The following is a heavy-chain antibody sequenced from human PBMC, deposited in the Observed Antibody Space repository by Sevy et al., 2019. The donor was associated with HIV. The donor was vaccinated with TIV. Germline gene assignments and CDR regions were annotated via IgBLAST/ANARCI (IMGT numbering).Heavy chain of an antibody. D-gene: IGHD4-17*01. CDR3: ASENDYGDYAY. CDR1: GFTFSSYA. Sequence: GGSLRLSCTASGFTFSSYAIHWVRHAPVKALEWVGGISYDGSNDYYADSVKGRFTICRDNSKNTLYLQMNSLRTEDTAVYSCASENDYGDYAYWGQGPLVTVSS. J-gene: IGHJ4*02. CDR2: ISYDGSND. V-gene: IGHV3-30-3*01.